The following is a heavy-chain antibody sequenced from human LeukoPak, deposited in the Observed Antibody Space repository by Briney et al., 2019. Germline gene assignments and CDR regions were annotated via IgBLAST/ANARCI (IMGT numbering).Heavy chain of an antibody. J-gene: IGHJ5*02. D-gene: IGHD3-10*01. CDR1: GDSVSSNRAA. CDR3: ARGGYGTGTSLFDP. V-gene: IGHV6-1*01. Sequence: SQTLSLTCVISGDSVSSNRAAWNWIRQPPSRGLEWLGRTYYRSKWYNDYAVSLRGLITINADTPKNQLSLQLNSVTPEDTAVDYCARGGYGTGTSLFDPGGQGTLVNVSS. CDR2: TYYRSKWYN.